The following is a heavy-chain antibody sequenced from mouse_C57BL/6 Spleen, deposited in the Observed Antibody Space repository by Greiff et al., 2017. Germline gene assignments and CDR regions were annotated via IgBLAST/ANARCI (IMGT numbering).Heavy chain of an antibody. Sequence: EVMLVESGGGLVKPGGSLKLSCAASGFTFSDYGMHWVRQTPEKGLEWVAYISSGSSTIYYADTVKGRFTISRDNAKNTLFLQMTSLRSEDTAMYYCARKEDDYGGFAYWGQGTLVTVSA. J-gene: IGHJ3*01. CDR3: ARKEDDYGGFAY. CDR2: ISSGSSTI. V-gene: IGHV5-17*01. D-gene: IGHD2-4*01. CDR1: GFTFSDYG.